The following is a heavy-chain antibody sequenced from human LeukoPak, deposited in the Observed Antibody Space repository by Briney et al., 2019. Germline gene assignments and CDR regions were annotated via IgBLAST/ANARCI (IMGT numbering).Heavy chain of an antibody. CDR3: ARGPSISSWYRYFQH. V-gene: IGHV4-59*12. J-gene: IGHJ1*01. CDR1: GFSIISYY. Sequence: SETLSLTCDVSGFSIISYYWSWIRQRPGKGLEWIGYIYYSGSTDYNPSLRSRVTMSVDTSKNQFSLKLSSVTAADTAVYYCARGPSISSWYRYFQHWGQGTLVTVSS. CDR2: IYYSGST. D-gene: IGHD6-13*01.